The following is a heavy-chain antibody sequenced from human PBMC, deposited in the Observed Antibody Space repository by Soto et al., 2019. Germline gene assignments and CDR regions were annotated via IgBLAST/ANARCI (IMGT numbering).Heavy chain of an antibody. CDR3: AKDLGRQQLAFYYFDY. CDR1: GFTFSSYW. Sequence: PGGSLRLSCAASGFTFSSYWMSWVRQAPGKGLEWVANIKQDGSEKYYVDSVKGRFTISRDNAKNSLYLQMNSLRAEDTAVYYCAKDLGRQQLAFYYFDYWGQGTLVTVSS. J-gene: IGHJ4*02. CDR2: IKQDGSEK. V-gene: IGHV3-7*01. D-gene: IGHD6-13*01.